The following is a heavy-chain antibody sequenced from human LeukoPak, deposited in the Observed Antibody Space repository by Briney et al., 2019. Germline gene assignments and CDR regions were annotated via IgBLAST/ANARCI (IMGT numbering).Heavy chain of an antibody. D-gene: IGHD3-16*02. Sequence: ASVKVSCKASGYTFTGYYMHWVRQAPGQGLEWMGWINTNTGNPTYAQAFTGRFVFSLDTSVSTAYLQISSLKAEDTAVYYCARACQPLGGLSFPDYWGQETLVTVSS. CDR1: GYTFTGYY. V-gene: IGHV7-4-1*02. J-gene: IGHJ4*02. CDR3: ARACQPLGGLSFPDY. CDR2: INTNTGNP.